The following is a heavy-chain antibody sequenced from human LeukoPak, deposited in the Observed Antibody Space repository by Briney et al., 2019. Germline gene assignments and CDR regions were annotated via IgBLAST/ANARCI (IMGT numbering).Heavy chain of an antibody. J-gene: IGHJ2*01. Sequence: PGGSLRLSCAASGFIFSPYWVTWVRQAPGMGLEWVANMKEDGGEKFYVDSVRGRFTISRDNAKNSLYLQMNSLRVEDTGVYYCARVRTEWYIDLWGRSTLVTVST. CDR1: GFIFSPYW. CDR2: MKEDGGEK. V-gene: IGHV3-7*01. CDR3: ARVRTEWYIDL. D-gene: IGHD2-8*02.